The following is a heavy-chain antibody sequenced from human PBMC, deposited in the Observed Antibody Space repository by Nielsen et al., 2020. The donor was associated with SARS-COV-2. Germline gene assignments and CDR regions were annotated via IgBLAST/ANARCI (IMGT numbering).Heavy chain of an antibody. V-gene: IGHV1-24*01. D-gene: IGHD4-17*01. J-gene: IGHJ5*02. CDR2: FDPGDGKT. CDR3: ATTYGDYSGPWRVFDP. CDR1: GYTLTELS. Sequence: ASVKVSYKVSGYTLTELSMHWVRQAPGKGLEWMGSFDPGDGKTIYAQRFQGRVTMTEDTSTDTAYMELSSLRSEDTAVYYFATTYGDYSGPWRVFDPWGQGTLVTVSS.